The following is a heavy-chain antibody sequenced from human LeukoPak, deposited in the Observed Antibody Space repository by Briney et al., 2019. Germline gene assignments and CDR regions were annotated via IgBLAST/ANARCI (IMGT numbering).Heavy chain of an antibody. CDR1: GFTFSSYA. CDR3: TKRLKTSGWFATFDY. D-gene: IGHD6-19*01. J-gene: IGHJ4*02. V-gene: IGHV3-23*01. CDR2: IGGSGGPT. Sequence: AGGSLSLSCAASGFTFSSYAMSWVRQAPGKGLEWVSAIGGSGGPTYYADSVKGLFTISRDNSKDTLYLQMNSLRDEDTAVYYCTKRLKTSGWFATFDYWGQGTPVTVSS.